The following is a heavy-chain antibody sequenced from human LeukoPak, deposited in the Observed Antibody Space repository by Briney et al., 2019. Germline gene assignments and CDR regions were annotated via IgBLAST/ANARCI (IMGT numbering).Heavy chain of an antibody. V-gene: IGHV1-18*01. J-gene: IGHJ4*02. D-gene: IGHD6-13*01. CDR2: ISAYNGNT. CDR3: TRDLPYSSSWESIDY. CDR1: GYTFTSYG. Sequence: GASVKVSCKASGYTFTSYGINWVRQAPGQGPEWMGWISAYNGNTKYAQNLQGRVTMTTDTSTSTAYMELRSLRSDDTAVYYCTRDLPYSSSWESIDYWGQGTLVTVPS.